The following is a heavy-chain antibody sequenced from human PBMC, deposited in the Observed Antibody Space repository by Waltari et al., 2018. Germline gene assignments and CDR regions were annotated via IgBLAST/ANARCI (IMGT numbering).Heavy chain of an antibody. D-gene: IGHD5-12*01. V-gene: IGHV3-30*01. CDR3: ARDYSLRFFRNYYYYGMDV. CDR2: ISYDGSNK. Sequence: LRLSCAASGFTFSSYAMHWVRQAPGKGLEWVAVISYDGSNKYYADSVKGRFTISRDNSKNTLYLQMNSLRAEDTAVYYCARDYSLRFFRNYYYYGMDVWGQGTTVTVSS. J-gene: IGHJ6*02. CDR1: GFTFSSYA.